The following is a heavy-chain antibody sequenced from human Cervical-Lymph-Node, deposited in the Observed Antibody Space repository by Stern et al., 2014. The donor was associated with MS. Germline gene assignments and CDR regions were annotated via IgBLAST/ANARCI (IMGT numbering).Heavy chain of an antibody. CDR2: IFSSGST. CDR1: SGSISSGGYD. J-gene: IGHJ6*02. V-gene: IGHV4-31*03. Sequence: QLQLQESGPGLVKPSQTLSLTCTVSSGSISSGGYDWAWIRQYPRRGLEWIGYIFSSGSTFYNPSLKSRVTISLDTSKNQFFLRLTSVTVADTAVYYCAREHYYGAGSQHGMDVWGQGTTVTVSS. D-gene: IGHD3-10*01. CDR3: AREHYYGAGSQHGMDV.